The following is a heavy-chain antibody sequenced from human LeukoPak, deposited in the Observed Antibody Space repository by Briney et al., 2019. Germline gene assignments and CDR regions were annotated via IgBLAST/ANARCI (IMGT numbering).Heavy chain of an antibody. J-gene: IGHJ4*02. CDR2: ISGSGGST. V-gene: IGHV3-23*01. Sequence: VESLRLSCAASGFTFSSYAMSWVRQAPGKGLEWVSAISGSGGSTYYADSVKGRFTISRDNSKNTLYLQINSLRAEDTAVYYCAKGRYLYPHYWGQGTLVTVSS. CDR1: GFTFSSYA. D-gene: IGHD1-26*01. CDR3: AKGRYLYPHY.